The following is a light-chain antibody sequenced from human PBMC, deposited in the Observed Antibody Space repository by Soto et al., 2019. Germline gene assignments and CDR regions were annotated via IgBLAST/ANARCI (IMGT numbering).Light chain of an antibody. CDR2: DAS. CDR1: QSISSW. CDR3: QKYNSYSWK. V-gene: IGKV1-5*01. Sequence: DIQMTQTPSTLSASVGDRVTITCRASQSISSWLAWYQQKPGKAPKLLIYDASRLESGVPSRFSGSGSGTEFTLTISSLQPDDFATYYCQKYNSYSWKCGRGNKVDIK. J-gene: IGKJ1*01.